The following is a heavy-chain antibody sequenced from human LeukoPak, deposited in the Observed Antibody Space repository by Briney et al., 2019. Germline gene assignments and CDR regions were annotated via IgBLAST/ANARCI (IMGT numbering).Heavy chain of an antibody. V-gene: IGHV3-30*04. CDR1: GFTFSSYA. CDR3: AMLGIAAASAFDI. CDR2: ISYDGSNK. Sequence: GGSLRLSCAASGFTFSSYAMHWVRLAPGKGLEWVAVISYDGSNKYYADSVKGRFTISRDNSKNTLYLQMNSLRAEDTAVYYCAMLGIAAASAFDIWGQGTMVTVSS. J-gene: IGHJ3*02. D-gene: IGHD6-13*01.